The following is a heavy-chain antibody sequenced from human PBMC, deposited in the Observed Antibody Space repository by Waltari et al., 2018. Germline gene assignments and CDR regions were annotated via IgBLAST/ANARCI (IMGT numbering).Heavy chain of an antibody. CDR1: GYFINTRFF. Sequence: QVQLQESGPGLVRPPETLSLTCDVSGYFINTRFFWGWIRQPPGKGPEWIGNIYHDGTTYYNPSLKHRLMISLDTSKNQFSLRLNFVDVADTAVYYCARQTLGYCTSAACRRLETWGQGILVTVSS. J-gene: IGHJ5*02. D-gene: IGHD2-2*03. CDR3: ARQTLGYCTSAACRRLET. CDR2: IYHDGTT. V-gene: IGHV4-38-2*01.